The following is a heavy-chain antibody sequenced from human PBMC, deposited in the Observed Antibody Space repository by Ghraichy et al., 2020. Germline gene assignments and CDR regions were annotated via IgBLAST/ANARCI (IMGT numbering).Heavy chain of an antibody. CDR3: AREWGGGSSGWYFLDY. CDR2: IGIRGDT. Sequence: SCAASGFTFSSYDAHWVRQASGKGLEWISAIGIRGDTYYADSVKGRFTISTDNAKNSLYLQMNSLRVEDTAVYYCAREWGGGSSGWYFLDYWGQGTLVTVSS. J-gene: IGHJ4*02. V-gene: IGHV3-13*04. D-gene: IGHD6-19*01. CDR1: GFTFSSYD.